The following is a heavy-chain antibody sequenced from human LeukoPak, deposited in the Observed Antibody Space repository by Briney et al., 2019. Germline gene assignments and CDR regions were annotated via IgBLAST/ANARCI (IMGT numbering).Heavy chain of an antibody. CDR1: GGSISSYY. CDR2: IYYSGSP. D-gene: IGHD6-19*01. CDR3: ARRLANSSGHRDAFDI. V-gene: IGHV4-59*08. J-gene: IGHJ3*02. Sequence: PSETLSLTCTVSGGSISSYYWSWIRQPPGKGLECIGYIYYSGSPSYNPSLRSRVTISVDTSKNQFSLKLSSVTAADTAVYYCARRLANSSGHRDAFDIWGQGTMVTVSS.